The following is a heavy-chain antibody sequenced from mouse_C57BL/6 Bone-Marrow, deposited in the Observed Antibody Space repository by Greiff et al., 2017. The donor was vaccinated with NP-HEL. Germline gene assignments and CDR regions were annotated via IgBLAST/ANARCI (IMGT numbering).Heavy chain of an antibody. CDR3: APFYYDYYWFAY. Sequence: EVHLVESGGGLVKPGGSLKLSCEASGFTFSDYGMHLVRQAPEKGLEWVAYICSGSSAIYYADTVTGRFTITRANATNTLFMTMTRLMSKLTSMDYCAPFYYDYYWFAYWGQGTLVTVSA. J-gene: IGHJ3*01. V-gene: IGHV5-17*01. CDR2: ICSGSSAI. D-gene: IGHD2-4*01. CDR1: GFTFSDYG.